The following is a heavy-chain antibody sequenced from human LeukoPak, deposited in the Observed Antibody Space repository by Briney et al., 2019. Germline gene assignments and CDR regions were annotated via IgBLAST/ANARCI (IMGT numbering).Heavy chain of an antibody. Sequence: PPETLSLTCTVSGGSISGYYWSWIRQPPGKGLEWIGYIYYSGSTNYNPSLKSRVTISVDTSKNQFSLKLSSVTAADTAVYYCARHRSSGYPFDYWGQGTLVTVSS. CDR2: IYYSGST. D-gene: IGHD3-22*01. J-gene: IGHJ4*02. CDR1: GGSISGYY. V-gene: IGHV4-59*08. CDR3: ARHRSSGYPFDY.